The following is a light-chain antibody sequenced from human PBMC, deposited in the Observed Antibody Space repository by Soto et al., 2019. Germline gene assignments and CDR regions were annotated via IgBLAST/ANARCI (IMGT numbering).Light chain of an antibody. V-gene: IGKV3-20*01. CDR1: QSATSSY. CDR3: QKYGSSPWT. CDR2: XXS. J-gene: IGKJ1*01. Sequence: EIVLTQSPGTRYLSTGERVTLSCGASQSATSSYLAWYQQKPGQAPRLLXYXXSSRATGIPDRFSGSGSGTDFTLTISSVEPEDFAVYYCQKYGSSPWTFGQGTKVDSK.